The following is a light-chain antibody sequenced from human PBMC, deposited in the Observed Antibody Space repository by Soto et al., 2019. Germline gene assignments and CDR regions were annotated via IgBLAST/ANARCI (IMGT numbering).Light chain of an antibody. V-gene: IGLV2-14*01. J-gene: IGLJ2*01. CDR3: SSYTSSTTPVV. CDR2: DVS. CDR1: SSAVGGYNY. Sequence: QSVLTQPASVSGSPGQSITISCTGTSSAVGGYNYVSWYQQHPGKAPKLMIYDVSNRPSGVSNRFSGSKSGNTASLTISGLQAEDEADYYCSSYTSSTTPVVFGGGTQLTVL.